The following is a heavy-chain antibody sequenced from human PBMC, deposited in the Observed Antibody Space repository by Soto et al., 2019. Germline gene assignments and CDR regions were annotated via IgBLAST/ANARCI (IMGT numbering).Heavy chain of an antibody. CDR3: AREKCSSTSCNHGMDV. CDR2: INPSSGGT. Sequence: AASVKVSCKASGYPFTGPYIYWVRQAPGQGLEWMGWINPSSGGTEFAEKFQGRVTVTRDTSIRTVFLELTNLRSEDTAVYYCAREKCSSTSCNHGMDVWGLGTTVTVSS. V-gene: IGHV1-2*02. J-gene: IGHJ6*02. CDR1: GYPFTGPY. D-gene: IGHD2-2*01.